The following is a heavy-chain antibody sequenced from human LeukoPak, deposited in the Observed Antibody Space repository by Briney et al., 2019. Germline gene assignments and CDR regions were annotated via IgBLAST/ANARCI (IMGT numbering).Heavy chain of an antibody. V-gene: IGHV4-39*07. J-gene: IGHJ5*02. CDR1: GDSISGSNYH. Sequence: PSETLSLTCTVSGDSISGSNYHWGWIRQPPGMGLEWLGNVQRSGRAYYNESLRGRTTISVDTSKNQFSLRLASMTTADTAVYYCPREPDAWGQGILVTVSS. CDR2: VQRSGRA. CDR3: PREPDA.